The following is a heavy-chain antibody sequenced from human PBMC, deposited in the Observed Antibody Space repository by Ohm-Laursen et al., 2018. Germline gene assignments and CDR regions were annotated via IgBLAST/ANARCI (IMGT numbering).Heavy chain of an antibody. CDR3: AKGFSTVTTFLDY. Sequence: GSLRLSCTASGFTFSSYAMSWVRQAPGKGLEWVSSIAGSGDYTYHADSVKGRFTISRDSSKNTLYLQMNSLGAEDTAVYYCAKGFSTVTTFLDYWGQGTLVTVSS. CDR2: IAGSGDYT. D-gene: IGHD4-17*01. CDR1: GFTFSSYA. J-gene: IGHJ4*02. V-gene: IGHV3-23*01.